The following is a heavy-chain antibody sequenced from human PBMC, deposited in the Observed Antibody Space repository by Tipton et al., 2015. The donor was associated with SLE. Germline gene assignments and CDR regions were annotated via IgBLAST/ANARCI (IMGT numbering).Heavy chain of an antibody. CDR3: ARGVAGYFFYCYMDV. J-gene: IGHJ6*03. CDR1: GGSFSGYA. D-gene: IGHD2/OR15-2a*01. V-gene: IGHV4-34*01. Sequence: LRLSCALSGGSFSGYAWSWIRHPPGKTLEWIGEVSHSGGANYNPSLESRAPVSLDRSNNEFSLRLSSVTAADTAVYYCARGVAGYFFYCYMDVWGKGTTVTISS. CDR2: VSHSGGA.